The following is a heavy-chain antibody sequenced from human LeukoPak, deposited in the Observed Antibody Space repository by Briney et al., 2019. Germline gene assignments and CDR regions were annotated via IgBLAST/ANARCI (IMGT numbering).Heavy chain of an antibody. CDR2: IYYSGST. V-gene: IGHV4-31*03. J-gene: IGHJ4*02. D-gene: IGHD3-22*01. CDR1: GGSISSGGYY. Sequence: SSETLSLTCTVSGGSISSGGYYWSWIRQHPGKGLEWIGYIYYSGSTYYNPSLKSRVTISVDTSKNQFSLKLSSVTAADTAVYYYARSLHYYDSSGYFLWGQGTLVTVSS. CDR3: ARSLHYYDSSGYFL.